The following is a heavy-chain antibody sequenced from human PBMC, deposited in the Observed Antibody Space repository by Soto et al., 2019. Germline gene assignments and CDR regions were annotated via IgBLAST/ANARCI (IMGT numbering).Heavy chain of an antibody. Sequence: EVQLVESGGGLVQPGGSLRLSCAASGFTVSSNYMSWVRQAPGKGLEWVSVIYSGGSTYYADSVKGRFTISRDNSKNTLYLQMNSLRAEDTAVYYCARVGNNIHGSSWSSSTYYYMDVWGKGTTVTVSS. CDR3: ARVGNNIHGSSWSSSTYYYMDV. CDR1: GFTVSSNY. J-gene: IGHJ6*03. D-gene: IGHD6-13*01. V-gene: IGHV3-66*01. CDR2: IYSGGST.